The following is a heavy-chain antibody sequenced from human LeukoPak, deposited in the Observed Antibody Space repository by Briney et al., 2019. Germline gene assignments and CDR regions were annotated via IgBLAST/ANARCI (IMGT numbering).Heavy chain of an antibody. D-gene: IGHD6-13*01. Sequence: PGGSLRLSCAASEFTFSSYGMHWVRQAPGKGLEWVAVIWYDGSNKYYADSVKGRFTISRDNSKNTLYLQMNSLRAEDTAVYYCAREHLYSSSWYTDLYYFDYWGQGTLVTVSS. V-gene: IGHV3-33*01. CDR3: AREHLYSSSWYTDLYYFDY. J-gene: IGHJ4*02. CDR1: EFTFSSYG. CDR2: IWYDGSNK.